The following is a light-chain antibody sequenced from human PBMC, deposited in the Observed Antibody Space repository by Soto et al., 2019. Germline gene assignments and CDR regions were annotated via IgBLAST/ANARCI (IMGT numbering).Light chain of an antibody. CDR2: WAS. J-gene: IGKJ5*01. V-gene: IGKV4-1*01. CDR3: QQYNSWPPIT. CDR1: QSVLYSSNNKNY. Sequence: DIVMTQSPDSLAVSLGERATINCKSSQSVLYSSNNKNYLAWYQRKPGQPPKLLIYWASTRESGVPDRFSGSGSGTDFTLTISSLQSEDFAVYYCQQYNSWPPITFGQGTRLEIK.